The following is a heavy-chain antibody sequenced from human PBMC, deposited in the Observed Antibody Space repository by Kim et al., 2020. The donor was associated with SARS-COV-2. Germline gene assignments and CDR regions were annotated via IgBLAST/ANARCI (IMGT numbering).Heavy chain of an antibody. V-gene: IGHV4-59*01. CDR1: GGSISSYY. CDR2: IYYSGST. Sequence: SETLSLTCTVSGGSISSYYWSWIRQPPGKGLEWIGYIYYSGSTNYNPSLKSRVTISVDTSKNQFSLKLSSVTAADTAVYYCARAYYVKNAFDIWGQGTMVTVSS. CDR3: ARAYYVKNAFDI. D-gene: IGHD3-10*02. J-gene: IGHJ3*02.